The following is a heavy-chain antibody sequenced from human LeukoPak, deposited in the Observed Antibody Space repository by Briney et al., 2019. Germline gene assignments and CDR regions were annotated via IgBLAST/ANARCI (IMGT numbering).Heavy chain of an antibody. J-gene: IGHJ5*02. CDR1: GFTFSTYW. CDR3: ARDRDYGGGWFDP. Sequence: PGGSLRLSCVASGFTFSTYWMHWVRQAPGKGLVWVSRIRSDGSSTGYADSVKGRFTISRDNAKNTLYLQMNSLSAEDTAVYYCARDRDYGGGWFDPWGQGTLVTVSS. CDR2: IRSDGSST. D-gene: IGHD4-23*01. V-gene: IGHV3-74*01.